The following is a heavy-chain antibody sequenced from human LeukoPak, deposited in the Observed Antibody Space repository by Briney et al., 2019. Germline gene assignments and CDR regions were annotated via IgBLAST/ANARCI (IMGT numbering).Heavy chain of an antibody. CDR1: GFTFSSYA. J-gene: IGHJ4*02. D-gene: IGHD6-13*01. Sequence: GGSLRLSCAASGFTFSSYAMSSVRQAPGKGLECVSTISDSGGSTYYADSVKGRFTISRDNSKNTLYLQMNSLRAEDTAVYYCAKVRSSTPREFDYWGQGTGVTVSS. CDR2: ISDSGGST. V-gene: IGHV3-23*01. CDR3: AKVRSSTPREFDY.